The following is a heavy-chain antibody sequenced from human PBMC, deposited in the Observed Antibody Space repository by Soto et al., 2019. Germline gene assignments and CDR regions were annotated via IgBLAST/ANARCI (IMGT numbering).Heavy chain of an antibody. V-gene: IGHV1-69*13. CDR2: IIPIFGTA. J-gene: IGHJ5*02. CDR3: ARDDQQITYYYDSSGSA. Sequence: SVKVSCKASGGTFSSYAISWVRQAPGQGLEWMGGIIPIFGTANYAQKFQGRVTITADESTSTAYMELSSLRSEDTAVYYCARDDQQITYYYDSSGSAWGQGTLVTVSS. CDR1: GGTFSSYA. D-gene: IGHD3-22*01.